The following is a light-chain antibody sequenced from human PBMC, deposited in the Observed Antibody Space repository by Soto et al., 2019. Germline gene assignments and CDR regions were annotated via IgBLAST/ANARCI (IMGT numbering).Light chain of an antibody. CDR1: QSISSY. Sequence: DIQMTQSPSSLSASVGDRVTITCRASQSISSYLNWYQQKPGKAPKLLIYDASNLNAGVRSRFSGSGSGTHFSFTISSLQPEDIATYYCQQYNNLITFGQGTRLEI. CDR2: DAS. V-gene: IGKV1-33*01. CDR3: QQYNNLIT. J-gene: IGKJ5*01.